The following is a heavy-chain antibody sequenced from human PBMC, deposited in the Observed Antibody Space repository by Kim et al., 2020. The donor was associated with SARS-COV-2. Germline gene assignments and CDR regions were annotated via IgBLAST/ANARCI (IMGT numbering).Heavy chain of an antibody. J-gene: IGHJ6*02. CDR2: ISSSGNTI. Sequence: GGSLRLSCTASGFTFSDDYMSWIRQAPGKGLEWVSYISSSGNTIYYADSVKGRFTVSRDNAKNSLYLQMHSLRAEDTAVYYCARDEASEHMDVWGSGTT. CDR3: ARDEASEHMDV. CDR1: GFTFSDDY. V-gene: IGHV3-11*04.